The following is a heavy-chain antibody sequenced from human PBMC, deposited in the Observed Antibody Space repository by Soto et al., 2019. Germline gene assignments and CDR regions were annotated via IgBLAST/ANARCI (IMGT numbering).Heavy chain of an antibody. Sequence: SETLSLTCTVSGGSISSYYWSCIRQPPWKGLEWIVYIYYSGSTNYNPSLKSRVTISVDTFKNQFSLKLSSVTAADTAVYYCARDYDILTGYYRDYYGLDVWGQGTTVNVSS. CDR3: ARDYDILTGYYRDYYGLDV. CDR2: IYYSGST. V-gene: IGHV4-59*01. CDR1: GGSISSYY. D-gene: IGHD3-9*01. J-gene: IGHJ6*02.